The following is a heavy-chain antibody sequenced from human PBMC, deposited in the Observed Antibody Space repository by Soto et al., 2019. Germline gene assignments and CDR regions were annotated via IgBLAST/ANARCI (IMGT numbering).Heavy chain of an antibody. Sequence: SGLTFSSYVMSWVRQAPGKGLEWVSGISASGGNTYYANSVKGRFTISRENSKNTLYLQMNSLRAEDTALYYCAKDRGSLRFLDPVPYWGQGTLVTVSS. CDR3: AKDRGSLRFLDPVPY. V-gene: IGHV3-23*01. CDR1: GLTFSSYV. J-gene: IGHJ4*02. D-gene: IGHD3-3*01. CDR2: ISASGGNT.